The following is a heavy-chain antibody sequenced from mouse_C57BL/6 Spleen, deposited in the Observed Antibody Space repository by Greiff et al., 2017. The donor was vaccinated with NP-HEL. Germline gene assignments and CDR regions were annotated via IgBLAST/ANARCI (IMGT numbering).Heavy chain of an antibody. V-gene: IGHV1-69*01. D-gene: IGHD4-1*01. CDR1: GYTFTSYW. CDR3: ATGTDAMDY. J-gene: IGHJ4*01. Sequence: VQLQQSGAELVMPGASVKLSCKASGYTFTSYWMHWVKQRPGQGLEWIGEIDPSDSYTNYNQKFKGKSTLTVDKSSSTAYMQLSSLTSEDSAVYDWATGTDAMDYWGQGTSVTVSS. CDR2: IDPSDSYT.